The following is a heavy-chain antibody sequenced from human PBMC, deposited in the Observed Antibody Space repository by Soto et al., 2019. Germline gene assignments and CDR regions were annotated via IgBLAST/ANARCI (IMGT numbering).Heavy chain of an antibody. CDR2: IIPIFGTA. Sequence: QVQLVQSGAEVKKPGSSVKVSCKASGGTFSSYAISWVRQAPGQGLEWMGGIIPIFGTANYAQKFQGRATMTADESTGTASGALSSLGFEDTAVYYGAGRRGAGGWGQGTLVTVSS. D-gene: IGHD3-10*01. CDR3: AGRRGAGG. J-gene: IGHJ4*02. CDR1: GGTFSSYA. V-gene: IGHV1-69*01.